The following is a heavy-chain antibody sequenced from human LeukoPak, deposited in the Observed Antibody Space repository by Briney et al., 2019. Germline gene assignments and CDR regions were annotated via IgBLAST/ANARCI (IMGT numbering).Heavy chain of an antibody. V-gene: IGHV4-34*01. J-gene: IGHJ4*02. CDR2: INHSGST. D-gene: IGHD5-24*01. Sequence: PSETLSLTCAVYGGSFSGYYWSWIRQPPGKGLEWIGEINHSGSTNYNPSLKCRVTISVDTSKNQFSLKLSSVTAADAAVYYCARRKGRWLQFGVPFDYWGQGTLVTVSS. CDR1: GGSFSGYY. CDR3: ARRKGRWLQFGVPFDY.